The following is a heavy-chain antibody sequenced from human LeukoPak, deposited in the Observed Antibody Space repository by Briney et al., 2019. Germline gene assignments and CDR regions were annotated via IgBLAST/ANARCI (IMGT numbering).Heavy chain of an antibody. D-gene: IGHD3-22*01. CDR2: INHSGST. J-gene: IGHJ4*02. V-gene: IGHV4-34*01. CDR1: GGSFSGYY. CDR3: ARTGDYDSSGYYLNY. Sequence: SETLSLTCAVYGGSFSGYYWSWIRQPPGKGLEWIGEINHSGSTNYNPSLKSRVTMSVDTSKNQSSLKLSSVTAADTAVYYCARTGDYDSSGYYLNYWGQETLVTVSS.